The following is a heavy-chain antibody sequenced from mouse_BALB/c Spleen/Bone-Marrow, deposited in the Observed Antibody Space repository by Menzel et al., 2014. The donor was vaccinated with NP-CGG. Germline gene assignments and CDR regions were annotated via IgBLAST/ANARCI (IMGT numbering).Heavy chain of an antibody. CDR1: GYTFTSYW. Sequence: DLVKHGSSAILCCKASGYTFTSYWINWIKQRPGQGLEWIGRIAPGSGSTYYNEMFKGKATLTVDTSSSTAYIQLGSLSSDDSAVYFCAREDMGYGNYDWFALWGQRTPGSAS. D-gene: IGHD2-1*01. CDR2: IAPGSGST. V-gene: IGHV1S41*01. J-gene: IGHJ3*01. CDR3: AREDMGYGNYDWFAL.